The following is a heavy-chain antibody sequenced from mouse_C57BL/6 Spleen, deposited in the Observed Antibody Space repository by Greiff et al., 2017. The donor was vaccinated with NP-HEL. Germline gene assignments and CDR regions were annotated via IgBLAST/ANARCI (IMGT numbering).Heavy chain of an antibody. CDR2: IYPGDGDT. D-gene: IGHD1-1*01. V-gene: IGHV1-80*01. CDR3: ARGDYYGSSWDY. CDR1: GYAFSSYW. Sequence: VQLQQSGAELVKPGASVKISCKASGYAFSSYWMNWVKQRPGKGLEWIGQIYPGDGDTNYNGKFKGKATLTADKSSSTAYMQLSSLTSEDSAVYFCARGDYYGSSWDYWGQGTTLTVSS. J-gene: IGHJ2*01.